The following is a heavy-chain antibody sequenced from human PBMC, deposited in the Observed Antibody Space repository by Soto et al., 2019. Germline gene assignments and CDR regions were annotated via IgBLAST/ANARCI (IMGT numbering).Heavy chain of an antibody. D-gene: IGHD4-17*01. Sequence: GGSLRLSCAASGFTFSSYSMNWVRQAPGKGLEWVSYISSSSSTIYYADSVKGRFTISRDNAKNSLYLQMNSLRDEDTAVYYCARVGKDYGDLMLTARYYYYGMDVWGQGTTVTVSS. CDR3: ARVGKDYGDLMLTARYYYYGMDV. J-gene: IGHJ6*02. CDR2: ISSSSSTI. V-gene: IGHV3-48*02. CDR1: GFTFSSYS.